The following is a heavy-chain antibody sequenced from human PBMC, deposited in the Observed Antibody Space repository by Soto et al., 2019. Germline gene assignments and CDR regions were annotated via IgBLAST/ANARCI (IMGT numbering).Heavy chain of an antibody. CDR3: VKYTVTEDLGES. CDR1: GFTFSSYA. Sequence: EVQLLESGGDVVRPGGSLRLSCAASGFTFSSYAMGGVRQAPGKGLEWVAGVSRAGTYTFYADSVRGRFSISRDNSGDTVDLYMNALRGDDTAVYFCVKYTVTEDLGESWGQGTLVSVSS. V-gene: IGHV3-23*01. CDR2: VSRAGTYT. D-gene: IGHD3-16*01. J-gene: IGHJ5*02.